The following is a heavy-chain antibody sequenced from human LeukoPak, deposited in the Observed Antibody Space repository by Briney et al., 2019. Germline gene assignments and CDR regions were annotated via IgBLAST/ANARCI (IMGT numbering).Heavy chain of an antibody. V-gene: IGHV3-7*01. D-gene: IGHD3-9*01. J-gene: IGHJ4*02. Sequence: GGSLRLSCAASGLPFSSSYMIWVRQAPGKGLEWVANIKQDGSAKYYVDSVKGRFTISRDSAKNSLYLQMNSLRAEDTAVYYCANAFDWLSPFDYWGQGTLVTVSS. CDR3: ANAFDWLSPFDY. CDR2: IKQDGSAK. CDR1: GLPFSSSY.